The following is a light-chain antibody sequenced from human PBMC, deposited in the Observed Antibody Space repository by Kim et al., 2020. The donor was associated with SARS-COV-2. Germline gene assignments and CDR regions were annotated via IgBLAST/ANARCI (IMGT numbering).Light chain of an antibody. Sequence: ASVGDIVTITCRASESTGSWLAWYQQKPGTAPKVLMFDTSTLESGVPSRFSGSGTGTFFTLTINNLQPADSATYYCQQYQASPYTFGQGTKLEI. V-gene: IGKV1-5*01. CDR2: DTS. CDR3: QQYQASPYT. J-gene: IGKJ2*01. CDR1: ESTGSW.